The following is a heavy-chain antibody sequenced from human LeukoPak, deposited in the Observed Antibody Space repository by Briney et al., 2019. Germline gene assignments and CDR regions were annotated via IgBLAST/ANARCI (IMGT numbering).Heavy chain of an antibody. J-gene: IGHJ4*02. D-gene: IGHD3-10*01. Sequence: GASVKASCKASGYTFTGYYMHWVRQAPGQGLEWMGWINPNSGGTNYAQKFRGRVTMTRDTSISTAYMELSRLRSDDTAVYYCARSPALLWFGELHPYYFDYWGQGTLVTVSS. CDR3: ARSPALLWFGELHPYYFDY. CDR2: INPNSGGT. V-gene: IGHV1-2*02. CDR1: GYTFTGYY.